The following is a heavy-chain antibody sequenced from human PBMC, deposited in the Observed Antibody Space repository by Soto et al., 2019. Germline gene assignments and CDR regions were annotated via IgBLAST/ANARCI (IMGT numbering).Heavy chain of an antibody. J-gene: IGHJ4*02. V-gene: IGHV1-58*02. Sequence: ASVKVSCKASGFTFTSSAMQWVRQARGQRLEWIGWIVVGSGNTNYAQKFQERVTITRDMSTSTAYMELSSLRSEDTAVYYCAAATYYYDSSGYLSLDYWGQGTLVTVSS. CDR3: AAATYYYDSSGYLSLDY. D-gene: IGHD3-22*01. CDR1: GFTFTSSA. CDR2: IVVGSGNT.